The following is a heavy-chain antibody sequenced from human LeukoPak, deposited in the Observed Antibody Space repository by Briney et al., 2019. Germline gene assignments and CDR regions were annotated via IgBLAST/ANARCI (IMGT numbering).Heavy chain of an antibody. D-gene: IGHD3-10*01. J-gene: IGHJ4*02. CDR1: GFTFSSYE. CDR3: ARGRGSGSFLDY. V-gene: IGHV3-48*03. CDR2: ISSSGSTI. Sequence: GGSLRLSCAACGFTFSSYEMNWVRQAPGKGLEWVSYISSSGSTIYYADSVKGRFTISRDNAKNSLYLQMNSLRAEDTAVYYCARGRGSGSFLDYWGQGTLVTVSS.